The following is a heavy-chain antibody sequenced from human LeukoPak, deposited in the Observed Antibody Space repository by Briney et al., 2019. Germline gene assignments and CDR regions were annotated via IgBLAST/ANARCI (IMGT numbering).Heavy chain of an antibody. D-gene: IGHD3-22*01. J-gene: IGHJ4*02. CDR3: ARELPPVVNFYFDS. CDR2: IWYDGSDK. Sequence: GGSLRLSCAASGFTFSTYAMHWVRQAPGKGLEWVAVIWYDGSDKYYADSVKGRFSISRDNSKNTLYLQMNSLRAEDTAVYYCARELPPVVNFYFDSWGQGTLVTVSS. CDR1: GFTFSTYA. V-gene: IGHV3-33*08.